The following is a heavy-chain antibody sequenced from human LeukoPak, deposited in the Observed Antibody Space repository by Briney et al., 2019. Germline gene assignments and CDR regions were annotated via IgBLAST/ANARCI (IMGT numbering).Heavy chain of an antibody. Sequence: GGSLRLSCAASGFTFSDYGMHWVRQAPGKGLEWVAVISYDGSNKYYADSVKGRFTISRDNSKNTLYLQMNSLRAEDTAVYYCARVDGYCSGGSCPTDYWGQGTLVTVSS. CDR1: GFTFSDYG. J-gene: IGHJ4*02. V-gene: IGHV3-30*19. D-gene: IGHD2-15*01. CDR2: ISYDGSNK. CDR3: ARVDGYCSGGSCPTDY.